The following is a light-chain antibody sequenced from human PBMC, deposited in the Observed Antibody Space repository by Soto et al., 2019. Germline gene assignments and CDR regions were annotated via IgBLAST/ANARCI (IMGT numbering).Light chain of an antibody. CDR3: QQYGRSPWT. CDR1: QGIGST. V-gene: IGKV3-15*01. Sequence: EIVLTQSPATLSVSPGERVALSCRASQGIGSTLAWYRQQPGQAPGLLIYDSNIRATGVPARFSGTRSGTEFTLTISGLEPEDFAVYYCQQYGRSPWTFGQGTKVDIK. CDR2: DSN. J-gene: IGKJ1*01.